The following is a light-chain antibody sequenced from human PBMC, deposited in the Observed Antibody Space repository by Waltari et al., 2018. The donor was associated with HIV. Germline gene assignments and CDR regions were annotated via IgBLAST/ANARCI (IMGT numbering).Light chain of an antibody. CDR3: ATRDDSLNAWV. V-gene: IGLV1-47*01. CDR1: SSNIGSNY. J-gene: IGLJ3*02. CDR2: RNN. Sequence: QSVLTQPPSASGTPGQRVTISCSGSSSNIGSNYVYWYQQFPGTAPKLLIYRNNQRPSGVPDRFSGSKSGTSASLAISGLRSEDEADYYCATRDDSLNAWVFGGGTKVTVL.